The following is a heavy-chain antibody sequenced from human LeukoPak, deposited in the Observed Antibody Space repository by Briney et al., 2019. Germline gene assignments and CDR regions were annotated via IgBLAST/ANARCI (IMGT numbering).Heavy chain of an antibody. CDR3: ARTDYGDYDWYFDL. D-gene: IGHD4-17*01. CDR2: IKQDGSEK. Sequence: PGGSLRLSCAASGFIFNNYFMTWGRQAGGKGLDWVANIKQDGSEKYYVDSVKGRFTISRDNAKNSLYLQMHSLRAEDTAVYYCARTDYGDYDWYFDLWGRGALVTVSS. J-gene: IGHJ2*01. CDR1: GFIFNNYF. V-gene: IGHV3-7*01.